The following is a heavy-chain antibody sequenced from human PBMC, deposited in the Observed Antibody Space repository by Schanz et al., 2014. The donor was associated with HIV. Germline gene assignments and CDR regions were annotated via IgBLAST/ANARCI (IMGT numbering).Heavy chain of an antibody. CDR1: GYNFGNLD. J-gene: IGHJ5*02. D-gene: IGHD3-22*01. CDR2: MNPGSGNT. CDR3: ARGRRDVSMIILYWFDP. Sequence: QVWLVQSGAEVKKPGASVRVSCKASGYNFGNLDINWVRQATGQGLEWLGWMNPGSGNTGYAWKFQGRVTMTRNTSISTAYMELSSLTSEDTAVYYCARGRRDVSMIILYWFDPWGQGTLVTVSS. V-gene: IGHV1-8*02.